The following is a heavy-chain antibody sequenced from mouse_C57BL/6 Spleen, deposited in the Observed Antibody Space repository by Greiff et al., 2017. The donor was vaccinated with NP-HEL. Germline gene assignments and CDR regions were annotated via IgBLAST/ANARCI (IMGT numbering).Heavy chain of an antibody. CDR1: GYTFTDYY. Sequence: QVQLQQSGAELVRPGASVKLSCKASGYTFTDYYINWVKQRPGQGLEWIARIDPGSGNTYYNEKFKGKATLTADKSSSTAYMQLSSLTSEASAVYFCASGRAQIAYWGQGTLVTVSA. D-gene: IGHD3-2*02. J-gene: IGHJ3*01. V-gene: IGHV1-76*01. CDR2: IDPGSGNT. CDR3: ASGRAQIAY.